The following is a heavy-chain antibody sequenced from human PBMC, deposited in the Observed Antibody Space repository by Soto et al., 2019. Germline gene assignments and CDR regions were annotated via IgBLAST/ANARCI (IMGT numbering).Heavy chain of an antibody. CDR3: ARYSAASGTYYFDY. Sequence: SETLSLTCTVSGGSISSGGYYWSWIRQHPGKGLEWIGYIYYSGSTNYNPSLRGRVTLSLDTSKNQLSLILYSVTAADTGVYYCARYSAASGTYYFDYWGPGTLVTVSS. J-gene: IGHJ4*01. CDR2: IYYSGST. CDR1: GGSISSGGYY. V-gene: IGHV4-31*03. D-gene: IGHD6-13*01.